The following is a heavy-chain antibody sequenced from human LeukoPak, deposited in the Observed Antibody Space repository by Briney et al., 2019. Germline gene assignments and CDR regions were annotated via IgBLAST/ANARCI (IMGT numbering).Heavy chain of an antibody. V-gene: IGHV1-69*13. CDR3: ARDPPVGVVPAAQDY. CDR1: GGTFSSYA. D-gene: IGHD2-2*01. J-gene: IGHJ4*02. Sequence: SVKVSCKASGGTFSSYAISWERQAPGQGLEWMGGIIPIFGTANYAQKFQGRVTITADESTSTAYMELSSLRSEDTAVYYCARDPPVGVVPAAQDYWGQGTLVTASS. CDR2: IIPIFGTA.